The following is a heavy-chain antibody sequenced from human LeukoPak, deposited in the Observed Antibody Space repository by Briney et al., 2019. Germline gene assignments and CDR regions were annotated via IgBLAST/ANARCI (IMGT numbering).Heavy chain of an antibody. CDR1: GDSISSSSYY. CDR2: IPYSGST. D-gene: IGHD3-10*01. V-gene: IGHV4-39*07. Sequence: SETLSLTCTVSGDSISSSSYYWGWIRQPPGKGLEWTGSIPYSGSTCYNPSLKSRVTISVDTAENQFSRERSCVTGAVAAVYYCARCKDYYVSGSYYKTFDYWGQGTLVTVSS. J-gene: IGHJ4*02. CDR3: ARCKDYYVSGSYYKTFDY.